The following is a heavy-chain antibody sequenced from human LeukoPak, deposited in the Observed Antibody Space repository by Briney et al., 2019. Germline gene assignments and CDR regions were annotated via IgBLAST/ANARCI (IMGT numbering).Heavy chain of an antibody. CDR3: ARPRILSYIGAFDI. D-gene: IGHD2-2*01. CDR1: GFTFSGYW. J-gene: IGHJ3*02. CDR2: IKQDGSEK. Sequence: GXSLRLXCAASGFTFSGYWMSWVRQAPGKGLEWVANIKQDGSEKYYVDSVKGRFNIYRDNSKKSLYLQMNSLRAEDTAVYYCARPRILSYIGAFDIWGQGTMVTVSS. V-gene: IGHV3-7*01.